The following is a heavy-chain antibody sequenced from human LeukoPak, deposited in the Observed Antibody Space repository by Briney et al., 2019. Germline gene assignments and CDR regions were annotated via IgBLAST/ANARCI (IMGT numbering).Heavy chain of an antibody. J-gene: IGHJ4*02. CDR1: GLTISSYW. D-gene: IGHD1-26*01. Sequence: GGSLRLSSAASGLTISSYWMHWVRQAPGKGLVWVSRINSDGSSISYADAVKGRFTISRDNAKNTLYLQMNSLRAEDTAVYYCARRAYSGSYFYFDYWGQGTLVTVSS. V-gene: IGHV3-74*01. CDR3: ARRAYSGSYFYFDY. CDR2: INSDGSSI.